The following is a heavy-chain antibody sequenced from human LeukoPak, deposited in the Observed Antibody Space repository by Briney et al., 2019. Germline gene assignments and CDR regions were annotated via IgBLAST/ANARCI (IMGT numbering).Heavy chain of an antibody. CDR3: AKVPEYYDSSGYNDY. CDR1: GFTFSTYG. V-gene: IGHV3-30*02. CDR2: IRYDGSNK. J-gene: IGHJ4*02. D-gene: IGHD3-22*01. Sequence: GGSLRLSCAASGFTFSTYGMHWVRQAPGKGLEWVAFIRYDGSNKYYADSVKGRFTIPRDNSKNTLYLQMDSLRAEDTAVYYCAKVPEYYDSSGYNDYWGQGTLVTVSS.